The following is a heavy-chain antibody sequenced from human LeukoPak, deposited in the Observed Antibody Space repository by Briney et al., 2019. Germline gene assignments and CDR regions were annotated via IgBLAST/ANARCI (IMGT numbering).Heavy chain of an antibody. CDR1: GYTFTSYY. Sequence: SCKASGYTFTSYYMHWVRQAPGKGLEWVAVIWYDGSNKYYADSVKGRFTISRDNSKNTLYLQMNSLRAEDTAVYYCARDDLGYSYYYGMDVWGQGTTVTVSS. V-gene: IGHV3-33*01. J-gene: IGHJ6*02. CDR3: ARDDLGYSYYYGMDV. CDR2: IWYDGSNK.